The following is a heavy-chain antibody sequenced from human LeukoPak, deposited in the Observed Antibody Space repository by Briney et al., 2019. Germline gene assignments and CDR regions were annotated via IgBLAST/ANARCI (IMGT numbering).Heavy chain of an antibody. D-gene: IGHD3-10*01. Sequence: SETLSLTCSVSGGSISSSTYYWAWIRQPPGKGLEWIGSLYYSGSTYYNPSLKSRVTISVDTSKNQFSLSLNSVTAADTAVYYCARDRRALSGSDYNVNWYFDLWGPGTLVTVSS. J-gene: IGHJ2*01. V-gene: IGHV4-39*07. CDR3: ARDRRALSGSDYNVNWYFDL. CDR2: LYYSGST. CDR1: GGSISSSTYY.